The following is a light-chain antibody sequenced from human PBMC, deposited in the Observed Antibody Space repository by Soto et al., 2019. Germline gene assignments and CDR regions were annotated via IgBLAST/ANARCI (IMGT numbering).Light chain of an antibody. CDR2: GAS. Sequence: EITMTQSPATLSVSPGERATLSCRASQSVSSNLDWYQQKPGQAPRLLIYGASTRATGIPARFSGSGSGTEFTLTISSLQSEDFAVYYCQHYNNWTPWTFGQGTKVEIK. J-gene: IGKJ1*01. CDR3: QHYNNWTPWT. V-gene: IGKV3-15*01. CDR1: QSVSSN.